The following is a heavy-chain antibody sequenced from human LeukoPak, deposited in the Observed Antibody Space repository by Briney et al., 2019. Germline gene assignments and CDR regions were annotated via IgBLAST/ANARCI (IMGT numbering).Heavy chain of an antibody. CDR3: ARTTYYYDSSGYYDY. CDR1: GGSFSGYY. J-gene: IGHJ4*02. CDR2: INHSGST. V-gene: IGHV4-34*01. Sequence: PSETLSVTCAVYGGSFSGYYWSWIRQPPGKGLEWIGEINHSGSTNYNPSLKSRVTISVDTSKNQFSLKLSSVTAADTAVYYCARTTYYYDSSGYYDYWGQGTLVTVSS. D-gene: IGHD3-22*01.